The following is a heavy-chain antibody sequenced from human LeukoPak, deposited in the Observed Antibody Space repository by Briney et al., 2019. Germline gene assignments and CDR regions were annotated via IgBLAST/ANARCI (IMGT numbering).Heavy chain of an antibody. J-gene: IGHJ4*02. CDR1: GGFLSIYY. V-gene: IGHV4-59*08. Sequence: VPVSLPCSVWGGFLSIYYWRGTRQPRGGGLVGLGYICYSGRTNFSPSLKSRVTISVDTSKNQFALKLSSVTAADTALYYCAIYDILPGGSGCFDYWGQGTLVTVSS. D-gene: IGHD3-9*01. CDR2: ICYSGRT. CDR3: AIYDILPGGSGCFDY.